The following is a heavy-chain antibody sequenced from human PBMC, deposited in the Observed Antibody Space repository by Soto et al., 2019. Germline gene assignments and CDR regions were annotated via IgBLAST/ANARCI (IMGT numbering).Heavy chain of an antibody. CDR3: ARGWGYDSNDYYYAY. V-gene: IGHV1-69*01. CDR1: GCTFSRHA. CDR2: IIPIFGTA. Sequence: QVQLVQSGAEVRKPGSSVKVSCKASGCTFSRHAISWVRQAPGQGLEWMGGIIPIFGTANHAQKFQGRVTIIADESTSTVCMELSSLISEDTAMYYCARGWGYDSNDYYYAYWGQGTLVMVSS. J-gene: IGHJ4*02. D-gene: IGHD3-22*01.